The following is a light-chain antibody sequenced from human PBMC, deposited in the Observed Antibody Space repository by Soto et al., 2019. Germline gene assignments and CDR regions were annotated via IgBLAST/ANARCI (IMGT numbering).Light chain of an antibody. V-gene: IGKV3-11*01. CDR3: QQHSHWPPWT. Sequence: EIVMTQSPATLSVSPGEGATLSCRASQSGSSNLAWYQQKPCQAPRLLIFGASNRATGIPARFSGSGSGTDFTLTISNLEPEDFAVYYCQQHSHWPPWTFGQGTKLDIK. CDR2: GAS. J-gene: IGKJ1*01. CDR1: QSGSSN.